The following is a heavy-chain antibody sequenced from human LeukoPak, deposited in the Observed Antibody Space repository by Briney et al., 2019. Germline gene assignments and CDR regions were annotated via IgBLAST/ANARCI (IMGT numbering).Heavy chain of an antibody. Sequence: GGSLRLSCAASGFTFSSYGMHWVRQAPGKGLEGVAFIRYDGSNKYYADSVKGRFTISRDNSKNTLYLQMNSLRAEDTAVYYCAKPYPSGWYYYYYYMDVWGKGTTVTISS. V-gene: IGHV3-30*02. CDR1: GFTFSSYG. J-gene: IGHJ6*03. D-gene: IGHD6-19*01. CDR2: IRYDGSNK. CDR3: AKPYPSGWYYYYYYMDV.